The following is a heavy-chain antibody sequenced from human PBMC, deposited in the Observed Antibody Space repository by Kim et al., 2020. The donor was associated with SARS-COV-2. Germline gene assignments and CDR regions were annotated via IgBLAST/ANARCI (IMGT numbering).Heavy chain of an antibody. J-gene: IGHJ6*02. D-gene: IGHD3-3*01. CDR3: AREGFGVVMDV. CDR1: GYTFTSLG. V-gene: IGHV1-18*04. Sequence: ASVKVACRASGYTFTSLGISWVRQAPGQGLEWMGWISAYNGNTNYAQKFQGRVTMTTDTSTSTAYMELRSLRSDDTAVYYCAREGFGVVMDVWGQGTTVTVSS. CDR2: ISAYNGNT.